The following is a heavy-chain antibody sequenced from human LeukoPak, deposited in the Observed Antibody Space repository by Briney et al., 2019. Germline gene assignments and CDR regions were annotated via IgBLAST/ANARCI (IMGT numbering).Heavy chain of an antibody. V-gene: IGHV4-34*01. CDR3: ARWGYSGSYGFDY. Sequence: SETLSLTCAVYGGSFSGYYWSWIRQPPGKELEWIGEINHSGSTNYNPSLKSRVTISVDTSKNQFSLKLSSVTAADTAVYYCARWGYSGSYGFDYWGQGTLVTVSS. CDR1: GGSFSGYY. J-gene: IGHJ4*02. CDR2: INHSGST. D-gene: IGHD1-26*01.